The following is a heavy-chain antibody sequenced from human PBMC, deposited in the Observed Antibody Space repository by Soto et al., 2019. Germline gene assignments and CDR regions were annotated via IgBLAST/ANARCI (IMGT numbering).Heavy chain of an antibody. J-gene: IGHJ4*02. Sequence: QVHLVKSGAEVKGPGASVKVSCKASGYIFTGCYLHWVRQAPGHGLQWMGRINPNSGGTKFAQMFQGRVTMTRDTSTSTAYMELSNMRSDDTAIYYCARSVVARGGGLDYWGQGTLVTVSS. V-gene: IGHV1-2*02. CDR2: INPNSGGT. CDR1: GYIFTGCY. CDR3: ARSVVARGGGLDY. D-gene: IGHD2-15*01.